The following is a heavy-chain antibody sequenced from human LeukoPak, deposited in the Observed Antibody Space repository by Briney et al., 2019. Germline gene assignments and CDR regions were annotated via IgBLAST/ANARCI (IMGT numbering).Heavy chain of an antibody. V-gene: IGHV4-59*12. J-gene: IGHJ4*02. CDR2: IYYSGST. Sequence: SETLSLTCAVYGGSLSGYYWSWIRQPPGKGLEWIGYIYYSGSTNYNPSLKSRVTISVDKSKNQFSLKLSSVTAADTAVYYCARDYYGSGSYFSYFDYWGQGTLVTVSS. CDR1: GGSLSGYY. CDR3: ARDYYGSGSYFSYFDY. D-gene: IGHD3-10*01.